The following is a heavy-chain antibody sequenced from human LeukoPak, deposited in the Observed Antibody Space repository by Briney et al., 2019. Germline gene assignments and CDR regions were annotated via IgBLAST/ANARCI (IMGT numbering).Heavy chain of an antibody. CDR1: GFTFSDCY. D-gene: IGHD3-10*01. Sequence: GGSLRLSCAASGFTFSDCYMSWVRQAPGKGLEWVSYISSSGSTIYYADSVKGRFTISRDNAKNSLYLQMNSLRAEDTAVYYCASPMVLGTYGMDVWGQGTTVTVSS. V-gene: IGHV3-11*01. CDR2: ISSSGSTI. J-gene: IGHJ6*02. CDR3: ASPMVLGTYGMDV.